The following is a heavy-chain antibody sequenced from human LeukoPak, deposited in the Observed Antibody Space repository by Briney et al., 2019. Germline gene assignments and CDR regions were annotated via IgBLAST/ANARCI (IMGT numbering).Heavy chain of an antibody. CDR2: ISGPSDTI. D-gene: IGHD5-24*01. J-gene: IGHJ4*02. CDR3: ARDLGRGRYFDS. CDR1: GFTFSPYP. V-gene: IGHV3-48*04. Sequence: GGSLRPSCAASGFTFSPYPMNWVRQAPGKGLEWVSYISGPSDTIHYADSVKGRFTISRDNAKNSLYLQMNGLGAEDTAVYYCARDLGRGRYFDSWGQGTLVTVSS.